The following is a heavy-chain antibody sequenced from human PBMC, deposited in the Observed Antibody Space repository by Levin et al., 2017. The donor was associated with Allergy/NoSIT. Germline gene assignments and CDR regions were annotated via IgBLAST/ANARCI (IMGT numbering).Heavy chain of an antibody. Sequence: SETLSLTCAVNGGSFSGQYWSWIRQPPGKGLEWIGEISHSGSTNYNPSLKSRLTISVDTSKSQLSLKLRYVTAADTAVYYCATSTFYYYMDVWGKGTTVTVSS. CDR1: GGSFSGQY. V-gene: IGHV4-34*01. J-gene: IGHJ6*03. CDR3: ATSTFYYYMDV. CDR2: ISHSGST.